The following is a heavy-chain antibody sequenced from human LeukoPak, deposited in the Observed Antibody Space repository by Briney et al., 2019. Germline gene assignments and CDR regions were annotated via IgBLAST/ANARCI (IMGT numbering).Heavy chain of an antibody. Sequence: GGSLRLSCSSSGFTFSSCDMHCVRRAPGKGLEYVSAVSSNGGSTYYADSVEGRFTISRDNSKNTLYLQMSSLMAEDTAVYYCVKHASPSYGDYANDAFDTCGQRRMVTVSS. J-gene: IGHJ3*02. CDR1: GFTFSSCD. CDR2: VSSNGGST. V-gene: IGHV3-64D*06. D-gene: IGHD4-17*01. CDR3: VKHASPSYGDYANDAFDT.